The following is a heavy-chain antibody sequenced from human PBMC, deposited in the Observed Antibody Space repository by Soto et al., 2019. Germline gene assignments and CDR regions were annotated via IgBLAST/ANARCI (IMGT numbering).Heavy chain of an antibody. V-gene: IGHV1-69*13. Sequence: GASVKVSCKASGGTFSSYAISWARQAPGQGLEWMGGIIPIFGTANYAQKFQGRVTITADESTSTAYMELSSLRSEDTAVYYCARGGSYRYGAGNWFDPWGQGTLVTVSS. CDR2: IIPIFGTA. D-gene: IGHD3-16*02. J-gene: IGHJ5*02. CDR1: GGTFSSYA. CDR3: ARGGSYRYGAGNWFDP.